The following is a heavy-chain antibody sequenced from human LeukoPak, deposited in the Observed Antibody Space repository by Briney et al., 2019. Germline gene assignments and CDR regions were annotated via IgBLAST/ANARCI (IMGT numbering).Heavy chain of an antibody. D-gene: IGHD2-15*01. Sequence: PSETLSLTCTVSGGSISNYYWSWLRQPPGKGLEWIGHIYSTGSTNYNPSLKSRVTMSVDTSKNQFSLKLTSVTAADTAVYYCARGVVVSATPNCFDPWGQGTLVTVSS. CDR3: ARGVVVSATPNCFDP. V-gene: IGHV4-59*12. CDR2: IYSTGST. J-gene: IGHJ5*02. CDR1: GGSISNYY.